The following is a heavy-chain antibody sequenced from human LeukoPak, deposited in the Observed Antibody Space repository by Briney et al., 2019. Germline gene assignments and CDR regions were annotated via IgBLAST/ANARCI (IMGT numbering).Heavy chain of an antibody. J-gene: IGHJ5*02. CDR1: GFTFDDYA. CDR2: ISWNSGSI. CDR3: AKDYSHDSSGYANWFDP. V-gene: IGHV3-9*01. Sequence: GRSLRLSCAASGFTFDDYAMHWVRQAPGKGLEWVSGISWNSGSIGYADSVKGRFTISRDNAKNSLYLQMNSLRAEDTALYYCAKDYSHDSSGYANWFDPWGQGTLVTVSS. D-gene: IGHD3-22*01.